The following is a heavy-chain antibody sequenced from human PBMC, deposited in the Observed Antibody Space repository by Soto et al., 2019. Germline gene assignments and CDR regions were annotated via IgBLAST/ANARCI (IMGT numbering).Heavy chain of an antibody. CDR2: IYPADSDT. CDR3: ARSGSGTYERSKYYFYGMDV. CDR1: GYSFTTYW. Sequence: GESLKISCKGSGYSFTTYWIAWVRQMPGKGLEWMGIIYPADSDTKYSPSFQGQVTISADKSISTAYLQWGSLKASDTATYYCARSGSGTYERSKYYFYGMDVWGQGATVTVLL. J-gene: IGHJ6*02. V-gene: IGHV5-51*01. D-gene: IGHD3-10*01.